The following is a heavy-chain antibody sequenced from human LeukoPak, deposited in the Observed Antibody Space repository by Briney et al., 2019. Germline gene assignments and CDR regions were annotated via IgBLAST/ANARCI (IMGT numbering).Heavy chain of an antibody. V-gene: IGHV3-53*01. CDR3: ARDQQVGGQAGSHFDY. Sequence: GGSLRLSCAASGFTVSTNYMSWVRQAPGKGLEWVSIIYSGGNTYYADSVKGRFIISRDSSKNTLSLQMNSLRVEDTAVYYCARDQQVGGQAGSHFDYWGQGTLVTVSS. D-gene: IGHD6-19*01. J-gene: IGHJ4*02. CDR1: GFTVSTNY. CDR2: IYSGGNT.